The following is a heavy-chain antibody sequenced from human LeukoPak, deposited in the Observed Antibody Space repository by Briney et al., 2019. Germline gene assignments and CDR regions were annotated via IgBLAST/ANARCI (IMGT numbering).Heavy chain of an antibody. D-gene: IGHD3-10*01. CDR1: GFTFSSYG. CDR2: IWHDESKK. J-gene: IGHJ4*02. V-gene: IGHV3-33*01. CDR3: ARDGTLGASGSYYNLPY. Sequence: GGSLRLSCAASGFTFSSYGMHWVRQAPGKGLEWVAVIWHDESKKYYADSVEGRFTISRDTSKNTLYLQMNSLRVEDTAVYYLARDGTLGASGSYYNLPYWGQGTLVTVSS.